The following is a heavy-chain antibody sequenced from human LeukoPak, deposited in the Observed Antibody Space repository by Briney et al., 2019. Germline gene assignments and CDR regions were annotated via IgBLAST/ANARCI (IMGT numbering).Heavy chain of an antibody. D-gene: IGHD3-10*01. CDR1: GGSFSGYY. V-gene: IGHV4-34*01. CDR3: ARRFPGYYGSESYYRRPHFDY. CDR2: INHSGST. J-gene: IGHJ4*02. Sequence: SETLSLTCAVYGGSFSGYYWSWIRQPPGKGLGWIGEINHSGSTNYNPSLKSRVTISVDTSKNQFSLKQSSVTATDTAVYYCARRFPGYYGSESYYRRPHFDYWGQGTLVTVSS.